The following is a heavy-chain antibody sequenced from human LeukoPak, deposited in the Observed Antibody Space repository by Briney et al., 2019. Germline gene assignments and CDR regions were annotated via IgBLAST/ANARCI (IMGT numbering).Heavy chain of an antibody. J-gene: IGHJ4*02. CDR1: VFTVSNND. CDR3: ARAFQYGSGSYPYSL. CDR2: IYSGGNT. Sequence: GGSLRLSCAASVFTVSNNDMCWVRHAPRKGLECVSVIYSGGNTNYADSVKGRFIISRENLKNTLFLQMNSLRAEDTAVYYCARAFQYGSGSYPYSLWGQGTLVTVSS. D-gene: IGHD3-10*01. V-gene: IGHV3-66*01.